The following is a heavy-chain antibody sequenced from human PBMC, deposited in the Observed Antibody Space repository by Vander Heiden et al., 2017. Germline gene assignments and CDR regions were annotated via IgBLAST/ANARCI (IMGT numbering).Heavy chain of an antibody. Sequence: EVQLVETGEGLLQPGGSLRLSCTPSGGLTVCGNDTPWSRLPPGKGLECVVGIYSGGNIYYADSVKGRFTISRDNSKNTLHLKMNSLRAEDTAVYYCARDRNRNWLDSWGQGTLVTVSS. CDR1: GGLTVCGND. J-gene: IGHJ5*01. CDR2: IYSGGNI. CDR3: ARDRNRNWLDS. V-gene: IGHV3-53*02.